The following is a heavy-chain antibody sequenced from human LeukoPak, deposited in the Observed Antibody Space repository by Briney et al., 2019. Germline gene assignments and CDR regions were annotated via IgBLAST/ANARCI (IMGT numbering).Heavy chain of an antibody. CDR1: GGSISSSSYY. D-gene: IGHD2-2*01. J-gene: IGHJ4*02. CDR3: AGHLVVVPAATDY. Sequence: SETLSLTCTVSGGSISSSSYYWGWIRQPPGKGLEWIGSIYYSGSTYYNPSLKSRVTISVDTSKNQLSLKLSSVTAADTAVYYCAGHLVVVPAATDYWGQGTLVTVSS. V-gene: IGHV4-39*01. CDR2: IYYSGST.